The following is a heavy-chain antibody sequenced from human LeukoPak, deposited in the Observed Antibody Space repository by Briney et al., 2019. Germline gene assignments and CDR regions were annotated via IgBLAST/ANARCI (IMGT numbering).Heavy chain of an antibody. Sequence: SETLSLTCAVYGESFNGYYWTWIRQSPQKGLEWIGHINHVGITNYNPSLKSRLTILVDTSKNQFTLKLKSVTAADTAVYYCAREGRVAGTVFDYWGQGTLVTVSS. J-gene: IGHJ4*02. CDR1: GESFNGYY. CDR3: AREGRVAGTVFDY. V-gene: IGHV4-34*01. CDR2: INHVGIT. D-gene: IGHD6-19*01.